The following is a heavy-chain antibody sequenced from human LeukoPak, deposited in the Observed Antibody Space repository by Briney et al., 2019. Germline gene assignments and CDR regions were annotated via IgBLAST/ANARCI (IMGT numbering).Heavy chain of an antibody. CDR3: ARGGWELLGFDY. Sequence: GGSLRLSCAASGFTFSSYAMHWVRQAPGKGLEWVAVISYDGSNKYYADSVKGRFTISRDNSKNTLYLQMNSLRAEDTAVYYCARGGWELLGFDYWGQGTLATVSS. D-gene: IGHD1-26*01. CDR1: GFTFSSYA. CDR2: ISYDGSNK. V-gene: IGHV3-30-3*01. J-gene: IGHJ4*02.